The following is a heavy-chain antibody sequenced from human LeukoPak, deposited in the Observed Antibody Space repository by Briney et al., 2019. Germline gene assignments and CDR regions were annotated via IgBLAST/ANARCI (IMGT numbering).Heavy chain of an antibody. CDR1: GFTFISYG. V-gene: IGHV3-30*02. J-gene: IGHJ6*03. CDR3: ASQKVVPAAMPGIFDYYYYYMDV. D-gene: IGHD2-2*01. CDR2: IRYDGSNK. Sequence: GGSLRLSCAASGFTFISYGMHWVRQAPGKGLEWVTFIRYDGSNKYYADSVKGRFIISRDNSKNTLYLQMNSLRAEDTAVYYCASQKVVPAAMPGIFDYYYYYMDVWGKGTTVTISS.